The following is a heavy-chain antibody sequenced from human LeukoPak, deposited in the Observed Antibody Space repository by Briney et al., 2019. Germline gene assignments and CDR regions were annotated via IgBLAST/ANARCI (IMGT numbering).Heavy chain of an antibody. Sequence: PGGSLRLSCAASGFTFSNYGMHWVRQAPGKGLEWVAVIWYDGSSKYYADSVKGRFTISRDNSNNTLYLQMNSLRAEDTAVYYCARAGSDWLNYYDFWGQGTLVTVSS. CDR2: IWYDGSSK. D-gene: IGHD6-19*01. V-gene: IGHV3-33*01. J-gene: IGHJ4*02. CDR1: GFTFSNYG. CDR3: ARAGSDWLNYYDF.